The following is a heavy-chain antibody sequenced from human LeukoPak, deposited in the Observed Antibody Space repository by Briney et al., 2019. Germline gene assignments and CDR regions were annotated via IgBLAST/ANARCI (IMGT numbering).Heavy chain of an antibody. Sequence: AASVKVSCKASGYTFTSYGISWVRQAPGQGLEWMGWISAYNGNTNYAQKLQGRVTMTTDTSTSTAYMELRSLRSDDTAVYYCAGRYYYDSSGYYRGYAFDIWGQGTMVTVSS. V-gene: IGHV1-18*01. CDR2: ISAYNGNT. CDR1: GYTFTSYG. D-gene: IGHD3-22*01. CDR3: AGRYYYDSSGYYRGYAFDI. J-gene: IGHJ3*02.